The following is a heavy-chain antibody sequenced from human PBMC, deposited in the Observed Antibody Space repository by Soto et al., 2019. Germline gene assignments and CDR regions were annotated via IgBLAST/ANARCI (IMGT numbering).Heavy chain of an antibody. CDR3: AREGTGWYWGH. CDR1: GGSISSSNW. J-gene: IGHJ4*02. CDR2: IYQSGTT. Sequence: LSLTCGLSGGSISSSNWWSWVRQPPGKGLEWIGEIYQSGTTYYNPSLESRVSMSLDRSTNQLSLTLTSVTAADTAVYYCAREGTGWYWGHWGQGALVTVSS. D-gene: IGHD6-19*01. V-gene: IGHV4-4*02.